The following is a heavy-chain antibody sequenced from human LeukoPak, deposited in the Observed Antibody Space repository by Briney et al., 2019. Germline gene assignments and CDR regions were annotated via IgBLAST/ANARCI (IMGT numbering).Heavy chain of an antibody. CDR3: ARRASSGYPSY. D-gene: IGHD3-22*01. Sequence: RSLTLACVLSGFSSSSDWMSWDRPAPRRGLEGVANIKQEGSEQYYVDYGKGRFTISRDTAKNSLYLQMNSLRAEDTAVYYCARRASSGYPSYWGQGTLVTVSS. J-gene: IGHJ4*02. CDR1: GFSSSSDW. CDR2: IKQEGSEQ. V-gene: IGHV3-7*01.